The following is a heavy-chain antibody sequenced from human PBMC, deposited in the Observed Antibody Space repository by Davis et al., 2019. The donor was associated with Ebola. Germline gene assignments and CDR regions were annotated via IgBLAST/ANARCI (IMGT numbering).Heavy chain of an antibody. CDR3: ARGSTTVTTPLDY. Sequence: PGGSLRLSCAASGFTFSTYWMNWVRQAPGKGLVWVSNINNDGSITGYADSVKGRFTISRDNAKSTLYLQMNSLRDEDTAVYYCARGSTTVTTPLDYWGQGTLVTVSS. CDR2: INNDGSIT. CDR1: GFTFSTYW. J-gene: IGHJ4*02. D-gene: IGHD4-17*01. V-gene: IGHV3-74*01.